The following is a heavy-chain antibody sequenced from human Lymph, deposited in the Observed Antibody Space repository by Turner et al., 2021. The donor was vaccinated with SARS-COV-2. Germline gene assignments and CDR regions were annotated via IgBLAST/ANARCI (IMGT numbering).Heavy chain of an antibody. V-gene: IGHV5-51*01. J-gene: IGHJ4*02. CDR1: GYSFTSYW. CDR2: NYPGDSDT. D-gene: IGHD3-3*01. CDR3: ARREWGVSLGHIDY. Sequence: EVQRVQSGAEVKKPGESLKIPCKGSGYSFTSYWIGWVRQMPGKGLEWMGSNYPGDSDTRYSPSFQVQVTNSADKSISTAYLQWSNLKASDTAMYYGARREWGVSLGHIDYWGQGTLVTVSS.